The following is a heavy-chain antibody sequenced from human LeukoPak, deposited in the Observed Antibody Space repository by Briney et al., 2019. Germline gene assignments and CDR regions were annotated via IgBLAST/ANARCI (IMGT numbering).Heavy chain of an antibody. D-gene: IGHD3-22*01. J-gene: IGHJ4*02. CDR1: GFTFSSYS. CDR2: ISFSSATV. Sequence: GGSLRLSCAASGFTFSSYSMNGVRQAPGKGLEWISYISFSSATVYYAGSVQGRFTISRDNAKNSLYLQMNSLRAEDTAVYYCARASYDNSGYYSGAGARADYWGQGILVTVSS. V-gene: IGHV3-48*01. CDR3: ARASYDNSGYYSGAGARADY.